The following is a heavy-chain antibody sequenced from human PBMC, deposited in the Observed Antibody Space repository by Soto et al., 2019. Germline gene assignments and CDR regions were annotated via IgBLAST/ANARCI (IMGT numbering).Heavy chain of an antibody. D-gene: IGHD3-22*01. V-gene: IGHV4-39*01. CDR1: GGSISSSSYY. CDR3: ARPYYDSSGYYYGMDV. CDR2: IYYSGST. J-gene: IGHJ6*02. Sequence: QLQLQESGPGLVKPSETLSLTCTVSGGSISSSSYYWGWIRQPPGKGLEWIGSIYYSGSTYYNPSLKSRVTISVDKSKNQFSLKLSSVTAADTAVYYCARPYYDSSGYYYGMDVWGQGTTVTVSS.